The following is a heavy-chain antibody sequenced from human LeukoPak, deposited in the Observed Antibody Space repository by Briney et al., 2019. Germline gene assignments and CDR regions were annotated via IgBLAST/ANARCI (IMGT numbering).Heavy chain of an antibody. V-gene: IGHV1-18*01. CDR1: GYTFTSYG. CDR3: ARDQAVAGNNWFDP. D-gene: IGHD6-19*01. J-gene: IGHJ5*02. Sequence: ASVKVSCXASGYTFTSYGISWVRQAPGQGLVWMGWISAYNGNTNYAQKLQGRVTMTTDTSTSTAYMELRSLRSDDTAVYYCARDQAVAGNNWFDPWGQGTLVTVSS. CDR2: ISAYNGNT.